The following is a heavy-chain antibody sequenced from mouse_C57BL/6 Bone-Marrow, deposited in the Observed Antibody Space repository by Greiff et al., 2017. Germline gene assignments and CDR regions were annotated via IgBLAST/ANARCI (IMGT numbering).Heavy chain of an antibody. J-gene: IGHJ2*01. D-gene: IGHD1-1*01. V-gene: IGHV1-69*01. CDR2: IDPSDSYT. CDR3: ARMDYYGSLDY. Sequence: QVQLQQPGAELVMPGASVKLSCKASGYTFTSYWMHWVKQRPGQGLEWIGEIDPSDSYTNYNQKFKGKSTLTVDKSSSTAYMQLSSLTSEYSAVYYCARMDYYGSLDYWGQGTTLTVSS. CDR1: GYTFTSYW.